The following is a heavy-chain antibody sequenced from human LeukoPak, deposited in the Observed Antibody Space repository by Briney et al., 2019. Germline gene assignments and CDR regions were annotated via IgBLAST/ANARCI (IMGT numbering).Heavy chain of an antibody. CDR2: INPNSGGT. D-gene: IGHD2-2*01. CDR3: ARVDVVVVPAAIGANYYYYMDV. CDR1: GYTFTGYY. V-gene: IGHV1-2*02. J-gene: IGHJ6*03. Sequence: ASVKVSCKASGYTFTGYYMHWVQQAPGQGLEWMGWINPNSGGTNYAQKFQGRVTMTRDTSISTAYMELSRLRSDDTAVYYCARVDVVVVPAAIGANYYYYMDVWGKGTTVTVSS.